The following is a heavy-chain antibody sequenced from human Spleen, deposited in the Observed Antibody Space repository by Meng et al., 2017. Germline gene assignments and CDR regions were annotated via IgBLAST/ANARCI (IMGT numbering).Heavy chain of an antibody. CDR3: ARVGDIVVVPAASNWFDP. CDR1: GGSIRSGGYY. J-gene: IGHJ5*02. V-gene: IGHV4-31*01. CDR2: IYYSGST. Sequence: QVQLWESGPELVKPSQTLSLTCTVYGGSIRSGGYYWSWIRQHPGKGLEWIGYIYYSGSTYYNPSLKSLVTISVDTSKNQFSLKLSSVTAADTAVYYCARVGDIVVVPAASNWFDPWGQGTLVTVSS. D-gene: IGHD2-2*01.